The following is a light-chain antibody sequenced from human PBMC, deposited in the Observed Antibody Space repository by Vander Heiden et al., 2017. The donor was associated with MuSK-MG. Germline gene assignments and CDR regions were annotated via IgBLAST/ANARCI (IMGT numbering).Light chain of an antibody. CDR2: LAS. J-gene: IGKJ2*01. CDR3: QQTYSTPYT. CDR1: HTITTY. Sequence: DIQITHPPSSLTALVGDRVSISCRASHTITTYLHWYRQKPGKAPKLLIFLASNLESGVPSRFRGSGSGTDFTLTISGLQPDDFATYYCQQTYSTPYTFGEGTNLEIK. V-gene: IGKV1-39*01.